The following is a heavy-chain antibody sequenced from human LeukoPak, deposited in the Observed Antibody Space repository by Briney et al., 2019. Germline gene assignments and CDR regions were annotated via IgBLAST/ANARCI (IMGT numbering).Heavy chain of an antibody. D-gene: IGHD1-26*01. Sequence: GESLKISCTGSGYSFPNNWIGWVRQMPGKGLEWMGIIYPVDSDTRYSPSFQGQVTISADKSISTAYLQWSSLKASDTAMYYCARLSSTYYRSGDYWGQGTLVSVSS. V-gene: IGHV5-51*01. CDR1: GYSFPNNW. J-gene: IGHJ4*02. CDR2: IYPVDSDT. CDR3: ARLSSTYYRSGDY.